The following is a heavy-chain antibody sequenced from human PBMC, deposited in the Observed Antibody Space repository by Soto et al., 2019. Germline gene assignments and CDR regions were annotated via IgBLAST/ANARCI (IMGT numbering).Heavy chain of an antibody. Sequence: QVQLVQSGAEVKKPGASVKVSCKASGYTFTSYYMHWVRQAPGQGLEWMGIINPSGGSTSYAQKFQGRVTMPRDTSTSTVYMELSSLRSEDTAVYYCARDGSITIFGVVIIPRIYYYMDVWGKGTTVTVSS. CDR1: GYTFTSYY. V-gene: IGHV1-46*03. J-gene: IGHJ6*03. CDR2: INPSGGST. D-gene: IGHD3-3*01. CDR3: ARDGSITIFGVVIIPRIYYYMDV.